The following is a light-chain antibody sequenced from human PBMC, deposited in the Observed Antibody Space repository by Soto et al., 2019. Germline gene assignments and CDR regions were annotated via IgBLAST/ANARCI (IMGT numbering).Light chain of an antibody. J-gene: IGKJ1*01. CDR2: AAS. CDR3: LQHHSYPWT. V-gene: IGKV1-17*01. Sequence: DIRMTQSPSSLSASIGDRVTITCRASQAISNDLGWYQQKPGLAPKRLISAASTLQSGVPSRFRGSGSGTEFSLTISGLQTEDIATYYCLQHHSYPWTFGQGTKVDI. CDR1: QAISND.